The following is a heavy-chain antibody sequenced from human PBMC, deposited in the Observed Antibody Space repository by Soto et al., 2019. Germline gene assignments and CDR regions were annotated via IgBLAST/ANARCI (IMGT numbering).Heavy chain of an antibody. CDR2: IYSGGST. D-gene: IGHD6-19*01. Sequence: EVQLVESGGGLVQPGGSLRLSCAASGFTVSSNYMSWVRQAPGKGLEWVSVIYSGGSTYYADSVKGRFTISRHNSKNTLYLQMNSLSAHVTAVYNCAREGAGTDYWGQGTLVTVSS. J-gene: IGHJ4*02. V-gene: IGHV3-53*04. CDR3: AREGAGTDY. CDR1: GFTVSSNY.